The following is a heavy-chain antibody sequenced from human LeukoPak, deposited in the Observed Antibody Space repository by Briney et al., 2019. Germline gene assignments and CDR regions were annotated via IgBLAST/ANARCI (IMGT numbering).Heavy chain of an antibody. J-gene: IGHJ4*02. V-gene: IGHV1-2*02. CDR1: GYTFIGYY. Sequence: ASVKVSRKASGYTFIGYYMHGVRQAPAQGGEWMGGNHPNSGGTNYAQKLQCRVTMTRDTSISTAYMELSRLRSADAAVYYCARTATVSSGPDYWGQGTLVTVSS. D-gene: IGHD6-19*01. CDR2: NHPNSGGT. CDR3: ARTATVSSGPDY.